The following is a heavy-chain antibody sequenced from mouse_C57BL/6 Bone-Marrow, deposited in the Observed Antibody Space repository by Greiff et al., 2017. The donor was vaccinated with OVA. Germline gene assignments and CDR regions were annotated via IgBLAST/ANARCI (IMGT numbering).Heavy chain of an antibody. J-gene: IGHJ4*01. CDR1: GFTFSDYG. Sequence: EVQRVESGGGLVKPGGSLKLSCAASGFTFSDYGMHWVRQAPEKGLEWVAYISSGSSTIYYADTVKGRFTISRDNAKNTLFLKRISLKSEDTAVYYCARRYESYAMDYWGQGTSVTVSS. V-gene: IGHV5-17*01. CDR3: ARRYESYAMDY. CDR2: ISSGSSTI. D-gene: IGHD2-3*01.